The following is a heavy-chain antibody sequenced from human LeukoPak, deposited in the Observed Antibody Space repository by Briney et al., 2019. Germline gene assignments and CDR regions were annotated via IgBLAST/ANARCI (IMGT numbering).Heavy chain of an antibody. V-gene: IGHV1-2*02. CDR1: GYTFTGYY. CDR3: ARDGYYGSGSYFDWFDP. CDR2: INPNSGGT. Sequence: ASVKVSCKASGYTFTGYYMHWVRQAPGQGLEWMGWINPNSGGTNYAQKFQGRVTMTRDTSISIAYMELSRLRSDDTAVYYCARDGYYGSGSYFDWFDPWGQGTLVTVSS. D-gene: IGHD3-10*01. J-gene: IGHJ5*02.